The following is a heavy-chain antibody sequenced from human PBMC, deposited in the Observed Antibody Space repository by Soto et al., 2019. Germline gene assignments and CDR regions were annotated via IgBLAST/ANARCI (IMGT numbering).Heavy chain of an antibody. CDR3: ASPVDTAMVSHY. CDR2: IIPIFGTA. CDR1: GGTFSSYA. V-gene: IGHV1-69*01. D-gene: IGHD5-18*01. J-gene: IGHJ4*02. Sequence: QVQLVQTGAEVKKPGSSVKVSCKASGGTFSSYAISWVRQAPGQGLEWMGGIIPIFGTANYAQKFQGRVTITADESTSTAYMELSSLRSEDTAEYYCASPVDTAMVSHYWGQGTLVTVSS.